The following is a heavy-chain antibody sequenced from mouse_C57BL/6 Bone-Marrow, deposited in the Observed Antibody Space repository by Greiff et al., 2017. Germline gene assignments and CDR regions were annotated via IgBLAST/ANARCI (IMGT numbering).Heavy chain of an antibody. V-gene: IGHV5-17*01. CDR3: AKDCSCPFAY. J-gene: IGHJ3*01. D-gene: IGHD3-2*02. Sequence: EVQLVESGGGLVKPGGSLKLSCAASGFTFSDYGMHWVRQAPEKGLEWVAYISSGSSTIYYADTVKGRFTISRDNDKNTLFLQMTSLRSEATAMYYCAKDCSCPFAYWGQGTLVTVSA. CDR2: ISSGSSTI. CDR1: GFTFSDYG.